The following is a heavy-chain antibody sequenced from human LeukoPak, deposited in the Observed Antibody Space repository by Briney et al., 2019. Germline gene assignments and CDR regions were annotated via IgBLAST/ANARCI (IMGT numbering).Heavy chain of an antibody. Sequence: PSGTLSLTCAVSGGSISSSNWWSWVRQPPGKWLEWIGEIYHSGSTNYNPSLKSRVTISVDKSKNQFSLKLNSVTAADTAVYFCARRAYSAAYWKHFDYWGQGTLVTVSS. CDR1: GGSISSSNW. J-gene: IGHJ4*02. CDR2: IYHSGST. D-gene: IGHD1-1*01. V-gene: IGHV4-4*02. CDR3: ARRAYSAAYWKHFDY.